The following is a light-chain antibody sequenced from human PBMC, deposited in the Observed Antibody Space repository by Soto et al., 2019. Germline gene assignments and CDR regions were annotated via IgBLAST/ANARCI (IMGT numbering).Light chain of an antibody. V-gene: IGKV1-9*01. Sequence: DIQLTQSPSFLSASVGDRVTISCRASQGISDYLAWYQQKPGKAPKLLIYGASTLKSGLPSRFSGSASGTEFTLTISSLQPEDFATYFCQQFNAYPLTFGGGTKLEIK. J-gene: IGKJ4*01. CDR3: QQFNAYPLT. CDR2: GAS. CDR1: QGISDY.